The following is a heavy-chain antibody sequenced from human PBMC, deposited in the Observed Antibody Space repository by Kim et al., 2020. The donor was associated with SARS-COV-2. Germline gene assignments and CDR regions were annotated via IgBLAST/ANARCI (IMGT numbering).Heavy chain of an antibody. V-gene: IGHV1-18*01. D-gene: IGHD6-19*01. Sequence: YAHKLQGRVTMTTDTSTSTAYMELRSLRSDDTAVYYCAIQYSSGWYYFDYWGQGTLVTVSS. J-gene: IGHJ4*02. CDR3: AIQYSSGWYYFDY.